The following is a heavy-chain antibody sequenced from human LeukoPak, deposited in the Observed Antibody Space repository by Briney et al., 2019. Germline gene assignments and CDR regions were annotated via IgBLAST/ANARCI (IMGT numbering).Heavy chain of an antibody. V-gene: IGHV3-30-3*01. Sequence: GGSLRLSCAASGFTFSNYAMHWVRQAPGKGLEWVAVISYDGSNKYDTDSVKGRFTISRDNSKNTLYLQMSSLRAEDTSMYYCARPQSKWELLSYFDYWGQGTLVTVSS. CDR1: GFTFSNYA. J-gene: IGHJ4*02. CDR3: ARPQSKWELLSYFDY. D-gene: IGHD1-26*01. CDR2: ISYDGSNK.